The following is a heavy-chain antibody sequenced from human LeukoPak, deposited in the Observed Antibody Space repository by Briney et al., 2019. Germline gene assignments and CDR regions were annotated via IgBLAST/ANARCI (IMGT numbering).Heavy chain of an antibody. D-gene: IGHD1-26*01. CDR3: ARRRDLYSGSYYPFDY. CDR1: GYSFTTYW. V-gene: IGHV5-51*01. Sequence: PGESLKISCKGSGYSFTTYWIGWVRQMPGKGLEWMGIIYPGDSDARYSPSFQGQVTISADKSISTAYLQWSSLKASDTAMYYCARRRDLYSGSYYPFDYWGQGTLVTVSS. J-gene: IGHJ4*02. CDR2: IYPGDSDA.